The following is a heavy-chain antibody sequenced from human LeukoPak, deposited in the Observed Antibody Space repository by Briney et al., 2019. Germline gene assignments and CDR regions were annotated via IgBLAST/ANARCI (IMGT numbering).Heavy chain of an antibody. D-gene: IGHD2-21*02. CDR1: GFTFCDSA. J-gene: IGHJ5*02. Sequence: PGRSLRLSCTASGFTFCDSAMGWVRQAPGKGLEWVGFIRSKDYGATTEYAASVKGKFTISRDDSKSIAYLQMNSLKTEDTAVYYCARGHPYCGGDCYSSWGQGTLVTVSS. CDR3: ARGHPYCGGDCYSS. V-gene: IGHV3-49*04. CDR2: IRSKDYGATT.